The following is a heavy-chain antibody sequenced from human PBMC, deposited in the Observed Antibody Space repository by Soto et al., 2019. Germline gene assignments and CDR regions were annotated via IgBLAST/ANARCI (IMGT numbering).Heavy chain of an antibody. Sequence: QVELQESGPGLVKPSETLSLTCTVSGGSISSSTYYWGWIRQPPGKGLEWIGRIYYTGSTYYNPSLKSRVPISGDTSKNQFSVQLSSVTAADTAVYYCAGYFGSGSDVDYWGQGTLVTVSS. CDR2: IYYTGST. CDR1: GGSISSSTYY. J-gene: IGHJ4*02. D-gene: IGHD3-10*01. CDR3: AGYFGSGSDVDY. V-gene: IGHV4-39*01.